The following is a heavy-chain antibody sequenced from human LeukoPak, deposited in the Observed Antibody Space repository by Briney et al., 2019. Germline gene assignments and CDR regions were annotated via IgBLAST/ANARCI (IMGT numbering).Heavy chain of an antibody. D-gene: IGHD3-10*01. CDR3: ARVSTGNWFDP. V-gene: IGHV3-74*01. J-gene: IGHJ5*02. Sequence: TGGSLRLSCAASGFTFSIYAMSWVRQAPGKGLEWVSRIKSDGSSTSYAESVKGRFTISRDNAKNSLYLQMNSLRAEDTAVYYCARVSTGNWFDPWGQGTLVTVSS. CDR2: IKSDGSST. CDR1: GFTFSIYA.